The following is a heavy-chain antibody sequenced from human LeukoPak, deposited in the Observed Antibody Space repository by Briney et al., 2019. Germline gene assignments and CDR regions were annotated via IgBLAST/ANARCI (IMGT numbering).Heavy chain of an antibody. CDR2: IWYDGSNK. J-gene: IGHJ4*02. CDR1: GFTFSSYG. V-gene: IGHV3-33*01. CDR3: ARDSSSMVRGVIISPDY. Sequence: GRSLRLSCAASGFTFSSYGMHWVRQAPGTGLEWVAVIWYDGSNKYYADSVKGRFTISRDNSKNTLYLQMNSLRAEDTAVYYCARDSSSMVRGVIISPDYWGQGTLVTVSS. D-gene: IGHD3-10*01.